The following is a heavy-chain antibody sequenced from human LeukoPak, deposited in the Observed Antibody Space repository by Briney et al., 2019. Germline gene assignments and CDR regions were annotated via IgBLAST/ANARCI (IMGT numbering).Heavy chain of an antibody. CDR3: ARVPLYSSGWDDAFDI. Sequence: ASVKVSCKASGYTFTGYYMHWVRQAPGQGLEWMGWINPNSGGTNYAQKFQGRVTMTRDTSISTAYMELSSLRSEDTAVYYCARVPLYSSGWDDAFDIWGQGTMVTVSS. CDR2: INPNSGGT. J-gene: IGHJ3*02. V-gene: IGHV1-2*02. D-gene: IGHD6-19*01. CDR1: GYTFTGYY.